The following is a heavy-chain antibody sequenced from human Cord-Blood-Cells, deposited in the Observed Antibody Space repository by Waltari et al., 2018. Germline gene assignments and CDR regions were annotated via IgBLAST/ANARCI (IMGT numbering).Heavy chain of an antibody. CDR2: ISYDGSNK. Sequence: QVQLVESGGGVVQPGRSLRLSCAASGFTFSSYGMHWVRQAPGKGLGWVAVISYDGSNKYYADSVKGRVTIARDNSKNTLYLQMNSLRAEDTAVYYCAKVPYYDSSGDAFDIWGQGTMVTVSS. V-gene: IGHV3-30*18. J-gene: IGHJ3*02. CDR1: GFTFSSYG. CDR3: AKVPYYDSSGDAFDI. D-gene: IGHD3-22*01.